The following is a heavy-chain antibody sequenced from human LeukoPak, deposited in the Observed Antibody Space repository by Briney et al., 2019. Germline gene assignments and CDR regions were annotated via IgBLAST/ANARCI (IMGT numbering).Heavy chain of an antibody. Sequence: SVKVSCKASGGTFSSYAIGWVRQAPGQGLEWMGGIIPIFGTSNYAQKFQGRVTITTDESTSTDYMELSSLRSEDTAVYYCARGPVVTADYYYYMDVWGKGTTVSVSS. CDR2: IIPIFGTS. V-gene: IGHV1-69*05. CDR1: GGTFSSYA. J-gene: IGHJ6*03. CDR3: ARGPVVTADYYYYMDV. D-gene: IGHD2-21*02.